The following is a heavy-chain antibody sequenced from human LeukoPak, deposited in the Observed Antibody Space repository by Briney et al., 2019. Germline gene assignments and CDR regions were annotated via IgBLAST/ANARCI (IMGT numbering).Heavy chain of an antibody. D-gene: IGHD4/OR15-4a*01. V-gene: IGHV1-18*01. CDR1: GYTFTSYG. J-gene: IGHJ3*02. Sequence: GASVKVSCKASGYTFTSYGISWVRRAPGQGLEWMGWISAYNGNTNYAQKLQGRVTMTTDTSTSTAYMELRSLRSDDTAVYYCARDNFRLGLRAFDIWGQGTMVTVSS. CDR2: ISAYNGNT. CDR3: ARDNFRLGLRAFDI.